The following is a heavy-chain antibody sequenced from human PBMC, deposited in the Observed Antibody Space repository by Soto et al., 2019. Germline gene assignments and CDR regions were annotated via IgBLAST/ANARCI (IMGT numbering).Heavy chain of an antibody. CDR2: ISSSSSYI. D-gene: IGHD4-17*01. V-gene: IGHV3-21*01. CDR3: ARDRAWEYGDYSFVC. Sequence: EGQLVESGGGLVKPGGSLRRSCAASGFTFSSYSMNWVRQAPGKGLEWVSSISSSSSYIYYADSVKGRFTISRDNAQISLERQMNSKRAEDAAVYYCARDRAWEYGDYSFVCCGQGTLVTVCS. CDR1: GFTFSSYS. J-gene: IGHJ4*02.